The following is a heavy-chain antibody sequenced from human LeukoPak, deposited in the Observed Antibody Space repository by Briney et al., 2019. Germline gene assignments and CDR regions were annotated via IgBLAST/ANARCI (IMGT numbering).Heavy chain of an antibody. CDR1: GFTFSSYA. J-gene: IGHJ4*02. D-gene: IGHD3-22*01. CDR3: AKVATRRYYDSSGYRPYFDY. CDR2: ISGSGGST. V-gene: IGHV3-23*01. Sequence: GGSLRLSCAAPGFTFSSYAMSWVRQAPGKGLEWVSAISGSGGSTYYADSVKGRFTISRDNSKNTLYLQMNSLRAEDTAVYYCAKVATRRYYDSSGYRPYFDYWGQGTLVTVSS.